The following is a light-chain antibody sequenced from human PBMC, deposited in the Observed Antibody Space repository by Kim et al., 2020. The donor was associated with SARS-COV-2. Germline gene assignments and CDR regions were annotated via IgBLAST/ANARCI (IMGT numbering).Light chain of an antibody. Sequence: DIQMTQSPSSLTASVDRVTITCQASQDIVNYLNWYQQRPGKAPKLLIYDASTLETGVPSRFSGGGYGTDFTLTISSLQPEDVATYYCQQYDNLPLTFGGGTKVDIK. J-gene: IGKJ4*01. CDR3: QQYDNLPLT. CDR2: DAS. V-gene: IGKV1-33*01. CDR1: QDIVNY.